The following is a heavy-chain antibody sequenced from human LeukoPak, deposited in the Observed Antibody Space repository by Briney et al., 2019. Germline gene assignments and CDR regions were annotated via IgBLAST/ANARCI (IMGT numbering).Heavy chain of an antibody. V-gene: IGHV3-7*03. CDR1: GFTFSSYW. CDR3: ARDKVAGTHWFDS. J-gene: IGHJ5*01. D-gene: IGHD6-19*01. CDR2: IKQDGSEK. Sequence: GGSLRLSCAASGFTFSSYWMSWVRQAPGKGLEWVANIKQDGSEKYYEDSVKGRFTISTDNAKNSLYLQMNSLGAEDTAVYYCARDKVAGTHWFDSWGQGTLVTVSS.